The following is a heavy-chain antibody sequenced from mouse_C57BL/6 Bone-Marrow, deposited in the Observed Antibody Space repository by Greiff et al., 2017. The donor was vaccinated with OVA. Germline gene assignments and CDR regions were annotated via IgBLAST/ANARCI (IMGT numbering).Heavy chain of an antibody. CDR1: GYTFTDYN. J-gene: IGHJ1*03. CDR2: INPNNGGT. Sequence: VQLQQSGPELVKPGASVKIPCKASGYTFTDYNMDWVKQSHGKSLEWIGDINPNNGGTIYNQKFKGKATLTVDKSSSTAYMELRSLTSEDTAVYYCALITTDLHWYFDVWGTGTTVTVSS. D-gene: IGHD1-1*01. CDR3: ALITTDLHWYFDV. V-gene: IGHV1-18*01.